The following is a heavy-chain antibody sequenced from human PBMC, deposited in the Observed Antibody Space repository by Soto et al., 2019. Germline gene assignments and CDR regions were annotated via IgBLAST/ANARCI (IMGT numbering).Heavy chain of an antibody. D-gene: IGHD3-22*01. CDR3: ARGRINRIVPFDY. J-gene: IGHJ4*02. CDR1: GFPFSIYA. CDR2: ISYDGSNK. Sequence: GGSLRLSCAASGFPFSIYAMHLVRQSPGKGLEWVAVISYDGSNKYYADSVKGRFTISRDNSKNTLYLQMNSLRAEDTAVYYCARGRINRIVPFDYWGQGTRVTVS. V-gene: IGHV3-30-3*01.